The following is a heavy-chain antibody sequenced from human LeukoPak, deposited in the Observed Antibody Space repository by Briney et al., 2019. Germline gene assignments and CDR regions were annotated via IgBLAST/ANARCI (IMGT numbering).Heavy chain of an antibody. D-gene: IGHD5-18*01. Sequence: PSETLSLTCAVYGGSFSGYYWSWIRQPPGKGREWIGEINHSGSTNYNPSLKSRVTISVDTSKNQFSLKLSSVTAADTAVYYCARAAGYSYGYYFDYWGQGTLVTVSS. CDR2: INHSGST. V-gene: IGHV4-34*01. CDR3: ARAAGYSYGYYFDY. J-gene: IGHJ4*02. CDR1: GGSFSGYY.